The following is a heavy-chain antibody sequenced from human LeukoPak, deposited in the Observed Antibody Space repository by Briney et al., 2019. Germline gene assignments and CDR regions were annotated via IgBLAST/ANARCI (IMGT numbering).Heavy chain of an antibody. CDR1: GLTFSDFW. CDR2: VKGDGRTT. J-gene: IGHJ4*02. D-gene: IGHD5-18*01. Sequence: GGSLRLSCAASGLTFSDFWMHWVRQPPGKGLVWVALVKGDGRTTIYADSVKGRFTISRDNAKNTLYLQMNSLRADDSGVYYCATGHSYGYGYWGQGVLVNVSS. CDR3: ATGHSYGYGY. V-gene: IGHV3-74*01.